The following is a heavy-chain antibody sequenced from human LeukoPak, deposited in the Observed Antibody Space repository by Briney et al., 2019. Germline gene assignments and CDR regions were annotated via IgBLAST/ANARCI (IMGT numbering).Heavy chain of an antibody. CDR1: GFTFRSYG. CDR3: ARDLNLGTSDSY. D-gene: IGHD3/OR15-3a*01. CDR2: ISFDGTNK. V-gene: IGHV3-30*03. Sequence: PGGSLRLSCAASGFTFRSYGIHWVRQAPGKGLEWVAMISFDGTNKHYADSVKGRFTTSRDNSKDTLSLEMNNLRPEDTAVYYCARDLNLGTSDSYWGQGTLVTVSS. J-gene: IGHJ4*02.